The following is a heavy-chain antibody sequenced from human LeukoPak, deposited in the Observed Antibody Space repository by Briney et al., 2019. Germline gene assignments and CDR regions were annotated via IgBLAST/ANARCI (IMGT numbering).Heavy chain of an antibody. CDR3: ARAPGYGSGSYYL. V-gene: IGHV3-11*03. J-gene: IGHJ5*02. CDR2: ISSSSSYT. CDR1: GFTFSDYY. D-gene: IGHD3-10*01. Sequence: PGGSLRLSCAAPGFTFSDYYMSWIRQAPGKGLEWVPYISSSSSYTNYADSVKGRFTISRDNAKNSLYLQMNSLRAEDTAVYYCARAPGYGSGSYYLWGQGTLVTVSS.